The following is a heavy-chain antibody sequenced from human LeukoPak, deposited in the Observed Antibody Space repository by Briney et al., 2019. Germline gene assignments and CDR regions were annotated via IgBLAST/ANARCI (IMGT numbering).Heavy chain of an antibody. V-gene: IGHV4-4*07. Sequence: SETLSLTCSVSGGSISGYYWSWIRQPAGKGLEWIGRIYTSGSTNYNPSLKSRVTMSVDTSKNQFSLKLSSVTAADTAVYYCARHPLGYCSSPRCHDAFDIWGQGTMVTVSS. CDR1: GGSISGYY. CDR3: ARHPLGYCSSPRCHDAFDI. D-gene: IGHD2-2*03. J-gene: IGHJ3*02. CDR2: IYTSGST.